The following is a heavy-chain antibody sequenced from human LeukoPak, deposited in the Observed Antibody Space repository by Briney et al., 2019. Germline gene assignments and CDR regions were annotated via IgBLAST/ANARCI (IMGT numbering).Heavy chain of an antibody. CDR2: IYYSGST. J-gene: IGHJ6*02. Sequence: SETLSLTCTVSGGSISSYYWSWIRQPPGKGLEWIGYIYYSGSTNYNPSLKSRVTISVDTSKNQFSLKLSSVTAADTAVYYCARGEVVPAASYGMDVWGQGTTVTVSS. CDR3: ARGEVVPAASYGMDV. CDR1: GGSISSYY. D-gene: IGHD2-2*01. V-gene: IGHV4-59*08.